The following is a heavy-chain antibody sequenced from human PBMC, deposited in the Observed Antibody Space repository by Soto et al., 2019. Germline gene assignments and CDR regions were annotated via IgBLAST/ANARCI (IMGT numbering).Heavy chain of an antibody. V-gene: IGHV3-30*18. CDR3: AKTLAVADYYYCYGMDV. J-gene: IGHJ6*02. D-gene: IGHD6-19*01. CDR1: GFTFSSYG. CDR2: ISYDGSNK. Sequence: QVQLVESGGGVVQPGRSLRLSCAASGFTFSSYGMHWVRQAPGKGLEWVAVISYDGSNKYYADSVKGRFTISRDNSKNTLYLQMNSLRAEDTAVYYCAKTLAVADYYYCYGMDVWGQGTTVTVSS.